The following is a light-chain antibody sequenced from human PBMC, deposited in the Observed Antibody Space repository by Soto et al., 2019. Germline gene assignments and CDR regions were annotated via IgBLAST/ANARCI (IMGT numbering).Light chain of an antibody. CDR3: QHSYITPRYT. CDR1: QSISSH. Sequence: DIQITQSPSSLSASVGDRVTITCRASQSISSHLNWYQHKPGRPPRLLIFASYILEGVVPSRFSGSGSDTYFTLTIDRLQPEDVATYYCQHSYITPRYTFGQGTKVEI. CDR2: ASY. V-gene: IGKV1-39*01. J-gene: IGKJ2*01.